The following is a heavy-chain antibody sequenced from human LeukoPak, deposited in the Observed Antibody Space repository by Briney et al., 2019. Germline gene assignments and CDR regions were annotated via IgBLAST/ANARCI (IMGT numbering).Heavy chain of an antibody. CDR3: ARSYGSGTY. J-gene: IGHJ4*02. CDR2: IYSGGST. CDR1: GFTFSDYY. V-gene: IGHV3-66*01. Sequence: GGSLRLSCAASGFTFSDYYMSWVRQAPGKGLEWVSVIYSGGSTYYADSVKGRFTISRDNAKNSLYLQMNSLRAEDTAVYYCARSYGSGTYWGQGTLVTVSS. D-gene: IGHD3-10*01.